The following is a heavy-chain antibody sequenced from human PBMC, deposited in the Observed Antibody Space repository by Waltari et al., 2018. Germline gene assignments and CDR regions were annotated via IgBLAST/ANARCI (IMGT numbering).Heavy chain of an antibody. CDR1: GYIFTGYY. J-gene: IGHJ4*02. Sequence: QVQLVQSGAEVKKPGASMKVSCKASGYIFTGYYMHWVRQAPGQGLEWVGRINPNSGATNYTQKFQGRVTMTRDKSITTAYMELSRLTSDDTAVYYCAREGPEGLEYGGQGTLVTVSS. CDR3: AREGPEGLEY. CDR2: INPNSGAT. V-gene: IGHV1-2*06.